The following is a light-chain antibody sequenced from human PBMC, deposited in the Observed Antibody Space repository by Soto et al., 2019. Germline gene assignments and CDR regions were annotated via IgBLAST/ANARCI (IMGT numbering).Light chain of an antibody. CDR3: SSYTGGNPSYV. CDR2: EVT. J-gene: IGLJ1*01. CDR1: SSDAGGYDY. V-gene: IGLV2-8*01. Sequence: ALTQPPSASGSPGQSVTISCTGTSSDAGGYDYVSWYQQHPGKAPKLMIYEVTIRPSGVSDRFSGSKSGNTASLTVSGLQAEDEADYYCSSYTGGNPSYVFGTGTKVTVL.